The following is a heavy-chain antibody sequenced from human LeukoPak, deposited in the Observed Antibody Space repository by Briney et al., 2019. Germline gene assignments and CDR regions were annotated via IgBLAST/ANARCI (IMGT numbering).Heavy chain of an antibody. CDR2: IIPIFGTA. Sequence: EASVKVSCKASGGTFSSYAISWVRQAPGQGLECMGRIIPIFGTANYAQKFQGRVTITADESTSTAYMELSSLRSEDTAVYYCESSVYGGNPPPRPPEYNWFDPWGQGTLVTVSS. CDR3: ESSVYGGNPPPRPPEYNWFDP. J-gene: IGHJ5*02. V-gene: IGHV1-69*13. CDR1: GGTFSSYA. D-gene: IGHD4-23*01.